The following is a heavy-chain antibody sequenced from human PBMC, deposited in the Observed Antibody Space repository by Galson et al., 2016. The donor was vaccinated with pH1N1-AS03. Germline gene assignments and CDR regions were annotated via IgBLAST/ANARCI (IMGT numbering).Heavy chain of an antibody. V-gene: IGHV1-18*01. D-gene: IGHD3-3*01. CDR3: VKDFWADGSGY. Sequence: SVKVSCKASGYTFTNFGITWVRQAPGQGLEWMGWISGYNGQTHYAQRLQGRVTLTTDPSTTTAYMEQRRLRSDDTAVYYCVKDFWADGSGYWGQGTLVTVSS. CDR2: ISGYNGQT. CDR1: GYTFTNFG. J-gene: IGHJ4*02.